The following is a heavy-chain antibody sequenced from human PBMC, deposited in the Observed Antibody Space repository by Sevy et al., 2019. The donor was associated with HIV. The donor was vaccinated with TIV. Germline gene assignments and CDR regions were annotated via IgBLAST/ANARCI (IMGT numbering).Heavy chain of an antibody. Sequence: GGSLRLSCAASGFTFSSYNMNWVRQPPGKGLEWVSSISSSSNYITYADSVKGRFTISRDNAKNSLYLQMNSLRAEDTAVYYCARVRAQRNYYDSSGYYYYYYGMDVWGQGTTVTVSS. J-gene: IGHJ6*02. D-gene: IGHD3-22*01. CDR3: ARVRAQRNYYDSSGYYYYYYGMDV. V-gene: IGHV3-21*01. CDR1: GFTFSSYN. CDR2: ISSSSNYI.